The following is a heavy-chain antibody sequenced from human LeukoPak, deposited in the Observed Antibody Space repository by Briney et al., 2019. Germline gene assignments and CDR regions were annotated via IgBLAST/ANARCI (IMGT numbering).Heavy chain of an antibody. CDR3: ARSMATAPFDY. D-gene: IGHD5-24*01. CDR2: IIPILGIA. J-gene: IGHJ4*02. Sequence: SVKVSCKASGGTFSSYAISWVRQAPGQGLEWMGRIIPILGIANYAQKFQGRVTITADKSTSTAYMELSSLRSEDTAVYYCARSMATAPFDYWGQGTLVTVSS. V-gene: IGHV1-69*04. CDR1: GGTFSSYA.